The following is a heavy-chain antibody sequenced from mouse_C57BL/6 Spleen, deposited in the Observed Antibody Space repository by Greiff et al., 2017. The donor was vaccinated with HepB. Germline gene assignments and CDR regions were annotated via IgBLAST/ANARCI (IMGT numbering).Heavy chain of an antibody. V-gene: IGHV14-2*01. CDR3: AMASYGSSYENYYYAMDY. Sequence: EVQLQQSGAELVKPGASVKLSCTASGFNIKDYYMHWVKQRTEQGLEWIGRIDPEDGETKYAPKFQGKATITADTSSHTAYLQLSSLTSEDTAVYYCAMASYGSSYENYYYAMDYWGQGTSVTVSS. CDR2: IDPEDGET. D-gene: IGHD1-1*01. J-gene: IGHJ4*01. CDR1: GFNIKDYY.